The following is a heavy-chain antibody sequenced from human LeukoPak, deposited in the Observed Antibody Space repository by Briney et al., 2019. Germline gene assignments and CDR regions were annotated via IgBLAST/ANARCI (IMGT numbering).Heavy chain of an antibody. J-gene: IGHJ4*02. D-gene: IGHD5-12*01. CDR2: IYYTGKN. Sequence: SETLSLTCAVSGGSINSHYWGWIRQPPGKGLQWIGDIYYTGKNNYNPSLKSRVTISLDTSKDHLSLNLTSVLAADTAIHYCVRRDSGWNYFDYWGQGILVTVSS. CDR1: GGSINSHY. CDR3: VRRDSGWNYFDY. V-gene: IGHV4-59*08.